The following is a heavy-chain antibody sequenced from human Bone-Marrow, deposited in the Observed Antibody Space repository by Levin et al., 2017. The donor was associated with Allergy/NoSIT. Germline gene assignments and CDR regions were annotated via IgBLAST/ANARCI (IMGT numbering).Heavy chain of an antibody. J-gene: IGHJ4*02. Sequence: SCIVSGGSVSYYYWSWIRQPPGKGLEWIGYMHYSGSSDYNPSLKSRVTISVDTSKNQFSLKLNSVTAADTAVYFCARDRGSRFDYWGQGTLVTVSS. CDR3: ARDRGSRFDY. D-gene: IGHD3-10*01. V-gene: IGHV4-59*02. CDR2: MHYSGSS. CDR1: GGSVSYYY.